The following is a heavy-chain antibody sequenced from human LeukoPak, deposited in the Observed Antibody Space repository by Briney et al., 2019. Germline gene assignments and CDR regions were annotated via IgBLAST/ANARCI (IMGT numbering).Heavy chain of an antibody. CDR2: IYHSGST. J-gene: IGHJ1*01. Sequence: SETLSLTCAVSGGSISGSDWWSWVRQPPGKGLEWIGEIYHSGSTNYNPSLKSRVTISVDTSKNQFSLKLSSVTAADTAVYYCASGRPIFQHWGQGTLVTVSS. V-gene: IGHV4-4*02. CDR1: GGSISGSDW. D-gene: IGHD1-14*01. CDR3: ASGRPIFQH.